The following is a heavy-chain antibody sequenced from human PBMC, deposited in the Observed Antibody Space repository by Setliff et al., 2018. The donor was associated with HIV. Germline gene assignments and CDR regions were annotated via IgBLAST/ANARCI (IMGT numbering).Heavy chain of an antibody. CDR1: GGTFSSQV. CDR2: IVPMLGTP. Sequence: SVKVSCKASGGTFSSQVISWVRQAPGQGLEWMGGIVPMLGTPNYAQKFQGRVTITADESTTTVYMELSSLRSDDTAVYFCARGALLAVFDFDHWGHGTLVTVSS. CDR3: ARGALLAVFDFDH. J-gene: IGHJ4*01. V-gene: IGHV1-69*13. D-gene: IGHD2-15*01.